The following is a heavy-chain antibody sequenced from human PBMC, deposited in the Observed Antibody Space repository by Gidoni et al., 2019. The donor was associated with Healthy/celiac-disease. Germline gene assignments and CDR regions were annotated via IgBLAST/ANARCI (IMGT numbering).Heavy chain of an antibody. Sequence: QVQLVQSGAEVQKPGASVKVSCKPSGYTFTSYGISWVRQAPGQGLEWMGWISAYNGNTNYAQQLQGRVTMTTDTSTSTAYMELRSLRSDDTAVYYCAEYYCSSTSCYFPYWGQGTLVTVSS. CDR2: ISAYNGNT. V-gene: IGHV1-18*01. CDR1: GYTFTSYG. J-gene: IGHJ4*02. D-gene: IGHD2-2*01. CDR3: AEYYCSSTSCYFPY.